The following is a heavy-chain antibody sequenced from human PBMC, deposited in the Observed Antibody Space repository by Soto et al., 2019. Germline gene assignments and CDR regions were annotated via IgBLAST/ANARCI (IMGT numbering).Heavy chain of an antibody. CDR2: IYYSGST. V-gene: IGHV4-59*01. J-gene: IGHJ3*02. D-gene: IGHD6-13*01. CDR1: GGSISSYY. Sequence: QVQLQESGPGLVKPSETLSLTCTVSGGSISSYYWSWIRQPPGKGLEWIGCIYYSGSTNYNPSLKSRVTISVDTSKNQFSLKLSSVTAADTAVYYCAGCIAAAGTIGDDAFDIWGQGTMVTVSS. CDR3: AGCIAAAGTIGDDAFDI.